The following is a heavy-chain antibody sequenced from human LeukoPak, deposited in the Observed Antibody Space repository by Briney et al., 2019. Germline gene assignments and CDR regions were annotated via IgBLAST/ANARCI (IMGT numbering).Heavy chain of an antibody. D-gene: IGHD1-26*01. CDR2: ISDSGVNT. CDR3: AKDVGPILFDY. Sequence: GGSLRLSCVASGLTFSHYAMSWVRQAPGKGLDWVSTISDSGVNTHYADSVKGRFTIPRDNSRDTLFLQMSSLRVEDSAVYYCAKDVGPILFDYWSQGTLVTVSS. CDR1: GLTFSHYA. V-gene: IGHV3-23*01. J-gene: IGHJ4*02.